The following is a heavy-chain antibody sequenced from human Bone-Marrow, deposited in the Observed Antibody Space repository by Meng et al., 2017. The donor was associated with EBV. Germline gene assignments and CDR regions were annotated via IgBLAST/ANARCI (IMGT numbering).Heavy chain of an antibody. V-gene: IGHV4-39*01. CDR1: GDSISSFYY. Sequence: HLTLRASGPGQVQPSETLSLPCTVPGDSISSFYYWGWIRQPPGRGLEWIGSVHYTGSTYYSPSLKSRVTVSVDTSKNQFSLRLTSVTAADTAVYYCARPFPSWQSPRLDPFGAWGQGTLVTVSS. D-gene: IGHD6-19*01. CDR3: ARPFPSWQSPRLDPFGA. J-gene: IGHJ5*02. CDR2: VHYTGST.